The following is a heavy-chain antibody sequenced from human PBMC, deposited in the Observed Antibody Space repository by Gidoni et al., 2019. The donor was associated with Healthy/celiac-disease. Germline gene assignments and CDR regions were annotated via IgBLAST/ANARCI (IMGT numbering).Heavy chain of an antibody. D-gene: IGHD2-2*01. CDR3: ARKYCSSTSCYWEGNYYYYYYMDV. V-gene: IGHV3-48*03. CDR2: ISSSGSTI. J-gene: IGHJ6*03. Sequence: EVQLVESGGGLVQPGGSLSLSCAASGLTFSSYEMNWVRKAPGKGLEWVSYISSSGSTIYYADTVKGRFTISRDNAKNSLYLQMNSLRAEDTAVYYCARKYCSSTSCYWEGNYYYYYYMDVWGKGTTVTVSS. CDR1: GLTFSSYE.